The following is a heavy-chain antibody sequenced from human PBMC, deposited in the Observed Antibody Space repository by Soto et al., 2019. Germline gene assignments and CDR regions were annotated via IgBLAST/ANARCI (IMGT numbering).Heavy chain of an antibody. Sequence: QVQLVQSGAEVKEPGSSVKVSCKASGGAFSSYAISWVRQAPGQGIEWMGGIIPIFGTANYAQKFQGRVTITANESTSTAYIELSSLRPEDTAVYYCASFVVVVAANIAEYFQHWDQGTLVTVSS. V-gene: IGHV1-69*01. D-gene: IGHD2-15*01. CDR1: GGAFSSYA. CDR3: ASFVVVVAANIAEYFQH. J-gene: IGHJ1*01. CDR2: IIPIFGTA.